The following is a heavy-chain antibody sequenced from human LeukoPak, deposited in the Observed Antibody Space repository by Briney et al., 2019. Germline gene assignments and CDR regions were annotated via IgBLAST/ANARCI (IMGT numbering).Heavy chain of an antibody. D-gene: IGHD6-13*01. J-gene: IGHJ4*02. CDR2: INHSGST. CDR1: GFSFSGYY. Sequence: PSETLSLTCAVYGFSFSGYYWSWVRQPPGKGLEWVGEINHSGSTNYNPSLKSRVTISVDTSKNQFSLKLSSVTAADTAVYYCARGQAAAGTGLFDYWGQGTLVTVSS. CDR3: ARGQAAAGTGLFDY. V-gene: IGHV4-34*01.